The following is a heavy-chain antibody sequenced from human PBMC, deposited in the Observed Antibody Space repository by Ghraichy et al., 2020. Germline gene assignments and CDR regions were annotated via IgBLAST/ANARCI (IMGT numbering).Heavy chain of an antibody. V-gene: IGHV3-48*02. CDR3: ARGSAFYDSTPPGPDS. Sequence: GSLRLSCAASGFTFSYYSMNWVRQAPGKGPECVSYISSSSTTTNYADSVEGRFTISRDNAKSSLYLQMNSLRDEDTAFYYCARGSAFYDSTPPGPDSWGQGPLVTVSS. CDR1: GFTFSYYS. CDR2: ISSSSTTT. D-gene: IGHD2/OR15-2a*01. J-gene: IGHJ4*02.